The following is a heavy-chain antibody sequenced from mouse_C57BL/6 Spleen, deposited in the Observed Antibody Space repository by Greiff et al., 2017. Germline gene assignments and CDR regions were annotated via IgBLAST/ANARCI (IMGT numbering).Heavy chain of an antibody. CDR2: IDPSDSYT. V-gene: IGHV1-69*01. CDR3: AFGSSYGFAY. Sequence: QVQLQQPGAELVMPGASVKLSCKASGYTFTSYWMHWVKQRPGHGLEWIGEIDPSDSYTKYNQKFKGKSTVTVDTSSSTTYMQLSSLTSEDAAVYYCAFGSSYGFAYWGQGTLVTVSA. CDR1: GYTFTSYW. J-gene: IGHJ3*01. D-gene: IGHD1-1*01.